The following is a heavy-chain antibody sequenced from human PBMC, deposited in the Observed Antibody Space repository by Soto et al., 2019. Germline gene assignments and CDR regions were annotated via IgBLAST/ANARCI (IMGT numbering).Heavy chain of an antibody. D-gene: IGHD3-22*01. CDR2: IIPIFGTA. CDR3: ARRPAFTTTYYYYGMDV. J-gene: IGHJ6*02. Sequence: SVNVSCKASGGTFSSYAISWVRQAPGQGLEWMGGIIPIFGTANYAQKFQGRVTITADKSTSTAYMELSSLRSGDTAVYYCARRPAFTTTYYYYGMDVWGQGTTVTVSS. V-gene: IGHV1-69*06. CDR1: GGTFSSYA.